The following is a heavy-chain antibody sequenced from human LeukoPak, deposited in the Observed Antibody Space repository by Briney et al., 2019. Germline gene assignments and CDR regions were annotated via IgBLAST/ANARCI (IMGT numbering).Heavy chain of an antibody. CDR1: GFTFDDCA. V-gene: IGHV3-9*01. CDR3: AKENKHITYFDY. Sequence: GGSLRLSCAASGFTFDDCAMHWVRQAPGKGLEWVSGISWNSGSIGYADSVKGRFTISRDNAKNSLYLQMNSLRAEDTALYYCAKENKHITYFDYWGQGTLVTVSS. J-gene: IGHJ4*02. D-gene: IGHD2-21*01. CDR2: ISWNSGSI.